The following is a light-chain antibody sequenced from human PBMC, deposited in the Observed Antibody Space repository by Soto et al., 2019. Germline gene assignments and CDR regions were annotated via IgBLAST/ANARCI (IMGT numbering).Light chain of an antibody. J-gene: IGKJ1*01. CDR3: QQYGSSPLT. V-gene: IGKV3-20*01. CDR1: QNVDSTY. Sequence: EIVFTQSPGTLSLSPGERATLSCRASQNVDSTYLAWYQQKPGQAPRLLIFGASSRATGIPDRFSGSGSGTDFTLTISRLEPEDVAVYYCQQYGSSPLTFGQGTKVDIK. CDR2: GAS.